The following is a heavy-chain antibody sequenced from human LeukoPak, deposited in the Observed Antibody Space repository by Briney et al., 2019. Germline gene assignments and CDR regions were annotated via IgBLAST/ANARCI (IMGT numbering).Heavy chain of an antibody. CDR3: ARGNYDFWSGYYPPNWFDP. Sequence: PSETLSLTCAVYGGSFSGYYWSWIREPPGKGLEWIGEINHSGSTNYNPSLKIRVTISVDTSKNQFSLKLSSVTAADSAVYYCARGNYDFWSGYYPPNWFDPWGQGTLVTVSS. V-gene: IGHV4-34*01. CDR2: INHSGST. D-gene: IGHD3-3*01. J-gene: IGHJ5*02. CDR1: GGSFSGYY.